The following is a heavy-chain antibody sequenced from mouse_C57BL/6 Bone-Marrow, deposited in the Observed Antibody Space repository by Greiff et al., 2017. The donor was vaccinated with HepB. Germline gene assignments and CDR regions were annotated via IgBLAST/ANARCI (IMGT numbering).Heavy chain of an antibody. CDR1: GYTFTSYW. Sequence: VQLQQPGAELVKPGASVKLSCKASGYTFTSYWMRWVKQRPGQGLEWIGMIHPNSGSTNYNEKFKSKATLTVDKSSSTAYMQLSSLTSEDSAVYCCASPITTVVATHWGQGTTLTVAS. D-gene: IGHD1-1*01. J-gene: IGHJ2*01. CDR3: ASPITTVVATH. V-gene: IGHV1-64*01. CDR2: IHPNSGST.